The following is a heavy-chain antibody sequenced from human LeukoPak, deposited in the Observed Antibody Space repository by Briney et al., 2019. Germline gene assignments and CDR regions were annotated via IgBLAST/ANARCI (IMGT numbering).Heavy chain of an antibody. V-gene: IGHV3-33*01. D-gene: IGHD3-22*01. CDR3: ARDRPEYYYDSSGYYSDFDY. CDR2: IWYDGSNK. Sequence: EGSLRLSCAASGFTFSSYGMHWVRQAPGKGLEWVAVIWYDGSNKYYADSVKGRFTISRDNSKNTLYLQMNSLRAEDTAVYYCARDRPEYYYDSSGYYSDFDYWGQGTLVTVSS. J-gene: IGHJ4*02. CDR1: GFTFSSYG.